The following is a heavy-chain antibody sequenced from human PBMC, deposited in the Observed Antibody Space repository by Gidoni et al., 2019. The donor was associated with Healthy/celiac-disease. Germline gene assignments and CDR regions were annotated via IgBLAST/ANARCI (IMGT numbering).Heavy chain of an antibody. CDR2: ISYDGSNK. Sequence: QVQLLVSGGGVVQPGRSVSLSCGASGFPFSSYGMIWVRQAPGKGLEWVAVISYDGSNKYYADYVKGRFTISRDNSKNTLYLQMNSLRAEDTAVYYCAKGNIAVAADFDYWGQGTLVTVSS. V-gene: IGHV3-30*18. J-gene: IGHJ4*02. D-gene: IGHD6-19*01. CDR1: GFPFSSYG. CDR3: AKGNIAVAADFDY.